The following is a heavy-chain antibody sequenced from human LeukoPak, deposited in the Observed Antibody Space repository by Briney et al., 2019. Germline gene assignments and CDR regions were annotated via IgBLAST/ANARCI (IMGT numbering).Heavy chain of an antibody. D-gene: IGHD2-2*01. CDR3: ASSLLYQLLHFDY. Sequence: PSETLSLTCTVSGGSISSGDYYWSWIRQPPGKGLEWIGYIYYSGSTYYNPSLKSRVTISVDTSKNQFSLKLSSVTAADTAVYYCASSLLYQLLHFDYWGQGTLVTVSS. CDR1: GGSISSGDYY. V-gene: IGHV4-30-4*08. CDR2: IYYSGST. J-gene: IGHJ4*02.